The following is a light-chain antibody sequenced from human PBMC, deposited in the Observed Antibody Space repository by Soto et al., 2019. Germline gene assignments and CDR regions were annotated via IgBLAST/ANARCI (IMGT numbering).Light chain of an antibody. CDR3: TSYVGNDIWV. CDR2: EVT. V-gene: IGLV2-8*01. CDR1: SSDVGAYKY. J-gene: IGLJ3*02. Sequence: QSVLTQPPSASGSPGQSVTISCTGNSSDVGAYKYVSWYHQYPGKAPKLMIYEVTKRPSGVPDRFSGSKSGNTASLTVSGLQAEDEADYYCTSYVGNDIWVFGGGTKLTVL.